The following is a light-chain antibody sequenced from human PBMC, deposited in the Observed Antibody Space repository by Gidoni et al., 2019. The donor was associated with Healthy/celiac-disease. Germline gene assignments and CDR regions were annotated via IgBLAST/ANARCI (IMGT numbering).Light chain of an antibody. CDR1: KLGDKS. CDR3: QAWDSSTVV. CDR2: QDS. Sequence: SYELTQPPSVSVSPGQTASITCSGDKLGDKSACWYRQKPGQSPVVVIYQDSKRPSGIPERFSGSNSGNTATLTISGTQAMDEADYYCQAWDSSTVVFGGGTKLTVL. V-gene: IGLV3-1*01. J-gene: IGLJ2*01.